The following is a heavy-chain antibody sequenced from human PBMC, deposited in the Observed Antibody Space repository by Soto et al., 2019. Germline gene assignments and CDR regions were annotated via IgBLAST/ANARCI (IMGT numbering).Heavy chain of an antibody. V-gene: IGHV4-34*01. D-gene: IGHD3-22*01. Sequence: SETLSLTCAVYGGSFSGYYWSWIRQPPGKGLEWIGEINHSGSTNYNPSLKSRVTISVDTSKNQFSLKLSSVTAADTAVYYCARIVHPSYYYDSSGSPEFDYWGQGTLATVSS. CDR2: INHSGST. CDR1: GGSFSGYY. CDR3: ARIVHPSYYYDSSGSPEFDY. J-gene: IGHJ4*02.